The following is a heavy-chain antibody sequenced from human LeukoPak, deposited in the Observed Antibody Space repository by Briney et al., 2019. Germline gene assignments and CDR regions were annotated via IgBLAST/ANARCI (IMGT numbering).Heavy chain of an antibody. CDR2: INPNSGGT. D-gene: IGHD3-3*01. J-gene: IGHJ5*02. Sequence: GASVKVSCKASGYTFTGHYMHWVRQAPGQGLEWMGWINPNSGGTKYAQKLQGRVTLTRDTSIGTAYMELSRLRCDDTAVYYCARSYDFWSGPPFDPWGQGTLVTVSS. CDR3: ARSYDFWSGPPFDP. V-gene: IGHV1-2*02. CDR1: GYTFTGHY.